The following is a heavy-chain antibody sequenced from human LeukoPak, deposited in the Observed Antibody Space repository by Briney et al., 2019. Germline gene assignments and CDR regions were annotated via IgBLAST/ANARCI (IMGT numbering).Heavy chain of an antibody. J-gene: IGHJ5*02. Sequence: GASVKVSCKASGYTFTSYDINWVRQAPGQGLEWMGWMNPNSGNTGYAQKFQGRVTITRNTSISTAYMELSSLRSEDTAVYYCARGGASKSTIFGVALRRRTNWFDPWGQGPLVTVSS. CDR1: GYTFTSYD. CDR3: ARGGASKSTIFGVALRRRTNWFDP. D-gene: IGHD3-3*01. V-gene: IGHV1-8*03. CDR2: MNPNSGNT.